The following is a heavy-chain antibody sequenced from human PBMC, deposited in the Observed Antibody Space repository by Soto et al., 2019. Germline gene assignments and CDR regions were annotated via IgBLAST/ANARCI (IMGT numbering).Heavy chain of an antibody. CDR2: IYYSGST. V-gene: IGHV4-59*01. J-gene: IGHJ6*02. D-gene: IGHD6-13*01. Sequence: LSLTCTVSGGSISSYYWSWIRQPPVKGLEWIGYIYYSGSTNYNPSLKSRVTISVDTSKNQFSLKLSSVTAADTAVYYCARQTPSSSWYYYYYYGMDVWGQGTTVTVYS. CDR1: GGSISSYY. CDR3: ARQTPSSSWYYYYYYGMDV.